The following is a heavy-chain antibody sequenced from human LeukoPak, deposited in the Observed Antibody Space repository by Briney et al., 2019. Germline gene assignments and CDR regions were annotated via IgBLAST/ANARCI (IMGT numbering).Heavy chain of an antibody. D-gene: IGHD4-11*01. J-gene: IGHJ4*02. CDR1: GGTFSSYT. CDR3: ATRQGYSNSGLLDY. CDR2: IIPILGIA. Sequence: SVKVSCKASGGTFSSYTISWVRQAPGQGLEWMGRIIPILGIANYAQKFQGRVTITADKSTSTAYMELSSLRSEDTAVYYCATRQGYSNSGLLDYWGQGTLVTVSS. V-gene: IGHV1-69*02.